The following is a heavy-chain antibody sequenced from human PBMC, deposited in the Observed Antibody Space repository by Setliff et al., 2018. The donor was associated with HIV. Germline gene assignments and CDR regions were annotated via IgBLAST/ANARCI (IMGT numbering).Heavy chain of an antibody. D-gene: IGHD2-15*01. J-gene: IGHJ4*02. CDR3: ASLLNLGPKSFFDY. V-gene: IGHV4-28*01. CDR1: GYSISSSNW. CDR2: ITDDGTA. Sequence: SETLSLTCAVSGYSISSSNWWGWIRQSPGKGLEWIGEITDDGTATYTSSLQSRVTISVDTSKCQFSLKLSSVTAADTAIYYCASLLNLGPKSFFDYWGQGALVTVSS.